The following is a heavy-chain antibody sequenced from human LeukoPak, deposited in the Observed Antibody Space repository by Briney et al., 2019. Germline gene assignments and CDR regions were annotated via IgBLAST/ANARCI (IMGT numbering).Heavy chain of an antibody. Sequence: GASVKLSCKASGYTFTSYGISWVRQAPGQGLEWMGWISAYNGNTNYAQKLQGRVTMTTDTSTRTVYMELRSLRSDDTAVYYCARSIMVRGVIIYYMDVWGKGTTVTVSS. CDR1: GYTFTSYG. J-gene: IGHJ6*03. V-gene: IGHV1-18*01. CDR3: ARSIMVRGVIIYYMDV. CDR2: ISAYNGNT. D-gene: IGHD3-10*01.